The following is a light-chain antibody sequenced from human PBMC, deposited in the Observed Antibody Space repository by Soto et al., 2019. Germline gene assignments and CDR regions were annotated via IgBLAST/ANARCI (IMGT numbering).Light chain of an antibody. Sequence: QSALTQPASVSGSPGQSITISCTGTSSDIGTYNYVSWYQQHPGKAPKLMIYDVSDRPSGVSNRFSGSKSGNTASLTISGLQAEDEADYYCSSYTDSSTLRIFGGGTKVTVL. CDR1: SSDIGTYNY. CDR2: DVS. CDR3: SSYTDSSTLRI. V-gene: IGLV2-14*03. J-gene: IGLJ2*01.